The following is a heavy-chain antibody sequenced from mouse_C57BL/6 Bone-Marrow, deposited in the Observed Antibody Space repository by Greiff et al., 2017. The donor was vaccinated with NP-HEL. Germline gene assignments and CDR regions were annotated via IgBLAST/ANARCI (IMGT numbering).Heavy chain of an antibody. CDR2: ISYDGSN. CDR3: ARDSWNYFDY. CDR1: GYSITSGYY. D-gene: IGHD2-12*01. V-gene: IGHV3-6*01. J-gene: IGHJ2*01. Sequence: DVQLQESGPGLVKPSQSLSLTCSVTGYSITSGYYWNWIRQFPGNKLEWMGYISYDGSNNYNPSLKNRISITRDTSKNQFFLKLNSVTTEDTATYYCARDSWNYFDYWGQGTTLTVSS.